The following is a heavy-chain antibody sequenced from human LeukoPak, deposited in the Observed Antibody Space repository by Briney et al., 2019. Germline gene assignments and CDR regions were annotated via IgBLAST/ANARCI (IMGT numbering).Heavy chain of an antibody. CDR3: AADPTDPILTGYYLDY. Sequence: SLEVPSKTSGFTSTSSAPQCVRQARGPRRECIGWLVVGSGNTNYAQKFQERVTITRDMSTSTAYMELSSLRSEDTAVYYCAADPTDPILTGYYLDYWGQGTLVTVSS. V-gene: IGHV1-58*01. D-gene: IGHD3-9*01. J-gene: IGHJ4*02. CDR2: LVVGSGNT. CDR1: GFTSTSSA.